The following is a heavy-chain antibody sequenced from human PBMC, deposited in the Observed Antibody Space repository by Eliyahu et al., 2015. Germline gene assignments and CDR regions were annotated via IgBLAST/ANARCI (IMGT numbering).Heavy chain of an antibody. CDR1: GFXFSSHD. D-gene: IGHD3-22*01. Sequence: EVQLLESGGGLVQPGGSLRLSCAASGFXFSSHDXSWVRQAPGKGLEWVSGISSRGGTTYYADSVKGRFTISRDNSKNTLYLQMTSLRAEDTAVYYCAKGEVITGKDYFDYWGQGTLVTVSS. J-gene: IGHJ4*02. V-gene: IGHV3-23*01. CDR3: AKGEVITGKDYFDY. CDR2: ISSRGGTT.